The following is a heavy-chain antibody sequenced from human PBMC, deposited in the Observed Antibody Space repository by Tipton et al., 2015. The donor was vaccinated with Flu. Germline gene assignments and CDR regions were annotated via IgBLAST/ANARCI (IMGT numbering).Heavy chain of an antibody. CDR3: AHNWAY. CDR2: IRGSGTIT. J-gene: IGHJ4*02. V-gene: IGHV3-23*01. D-gene: IGHD1-20*01. Sequence: GSLKLSCAASGFSFSSYTMTWVRQAPGKGLEWVSAIRGSGTITYYADSVKGRFTISRDNSKNTLFLQMNSLRVEDTAVYYCAHNWAYWGQGTLVTVSS. CDR1: GFSFSSYT.